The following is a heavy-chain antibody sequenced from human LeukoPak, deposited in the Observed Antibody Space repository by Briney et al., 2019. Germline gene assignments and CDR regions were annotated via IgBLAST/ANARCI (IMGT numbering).Heavy chain of an antibody. Sequence: GGSLRLSCAASGFTFSDYYMSWIRQAPGKGLEWVSYISSSGSTIYYADSVKGRFTTSRDNAKNSLYLQMNSLRAEDTAVYYCARRSARLDFDIWGQGTMVTVSS. CDR2: ISSSGSTI. CDR1: GFTFSDYY. CDR3: ARRSARLDFDI. D-gene: IGHD2-21*01. V-gene: IGHV3-11*01. J-gene: IGHJ3*02.